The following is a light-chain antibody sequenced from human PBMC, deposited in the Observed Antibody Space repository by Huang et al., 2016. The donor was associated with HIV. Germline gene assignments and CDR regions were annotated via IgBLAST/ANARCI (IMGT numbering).Light chain of an antibody. J-gene: IGKJ2*01. V-gene: IGKV4-1*01. CDR3: QQYYYTPLT. Sequence: DLVMTQSPDSLTVSLGERATINCKSSQRLFYRSNNQNYLAWYQQKPGQPPKLLIYWAATREYGGPDRFSGSGSGTDFTITISSPQAEDVAIYYCQQYYYTPLTFGQGTKLEIK. CDR1: QRLFYRSNNQNY. CDR2: WAA.